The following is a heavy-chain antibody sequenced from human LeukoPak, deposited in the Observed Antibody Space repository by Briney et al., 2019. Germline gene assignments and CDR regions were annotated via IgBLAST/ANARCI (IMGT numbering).Heavy chain of an antibody. CDR1: GGSISSGGYY. D-gene: IGHD4-17*01. J-gene: IGHJ4*02. Sequence: PSQTLSLTCTVSGGSISSGGYYWSWIRQPPGKGLEWIGYIYYSGSTNYNPSLKSRVTISVDTSKNQFSLKLSSVTAADTAVYYCARTDYGDSAGFDYWGQGTLVTVSS. V-gene: IGHV4-61*08. CDR3: ARTDYGDSAGFDY. CDR2: IYYSGST.